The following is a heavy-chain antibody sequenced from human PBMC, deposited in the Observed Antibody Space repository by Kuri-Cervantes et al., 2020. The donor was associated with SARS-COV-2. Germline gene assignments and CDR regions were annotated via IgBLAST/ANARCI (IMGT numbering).Heavy chain of an antibody. CDR2: ISSDGKNK. Sequence: GESLKISCVASGFNFGTTDMHWVRQAPGKGLEWVTFISSDGKNKKCMASGKGRFTISRDNSQNTLHLQMKSLRDEDTAIYYCAKDRAGVHDFWGQGTLVTVSS. CDR1: GFNFGTTD. CDR3: AKDRAGVHDF. V-gene: IGHV3-30*18. D-gene: IGHD2-21*01. J-gene: IGHJ4*02.